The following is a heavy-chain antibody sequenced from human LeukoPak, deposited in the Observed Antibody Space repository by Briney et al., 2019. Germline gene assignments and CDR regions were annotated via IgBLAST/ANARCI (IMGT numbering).Heavy chain of an antibody. CDR2: IWYDGSNK. D-gene: IGHD3-3*01. V-gene: IGHV3-33*01. CDR1: GFTFSSYG. J-gene: IGHJ4*02. Sequence: PGGSLRLSCAASGFTFSSYGMHWVRQAPGKGLEWVAVIWYDGSNKYYADSVKGRFTISRDNSKNTLYLQMNSLRAEDTAVYYCARVYGGGSYYDFWSGYSHPEPFDYWGQGTLVTVSS. CDR3: ARVYGGGSYYDFWSGYSHPEPFDY.